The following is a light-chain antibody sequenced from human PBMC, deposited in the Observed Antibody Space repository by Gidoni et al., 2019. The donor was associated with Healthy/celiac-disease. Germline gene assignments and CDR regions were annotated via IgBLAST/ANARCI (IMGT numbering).Light chain of an antibody. Sequence: IVMTQSLATLSVSPGERATPSCRASQGVSSNLAWYQQKPGQAPRLLIYGASTRATGIPAKLGGSRSGTEFTLTISSLQSEDFAVYYYQQYNNWPPWTFGQGTKVEIK. V-gene: IGKV3-15*01. CDR1: QGVSSN. CDR3: QQYNNWPPWT. J-gene: IGKJ1*01. CDR2: GAS.